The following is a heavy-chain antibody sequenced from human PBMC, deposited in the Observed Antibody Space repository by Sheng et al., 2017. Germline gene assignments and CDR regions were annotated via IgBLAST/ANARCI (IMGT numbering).Heavy chain of an antibody. CDR2: INHSGST. J-gene: IGHJ6*02. Sequence: QVQLQQWGAGLLKPSETLSLTCAVYGGSFSGYYWSWIRQPPGKGLEWIGEINHSGSTNYNPSLKSRVTISVDTSKNQFSLKLSSVTAADTAVYYCVRAGYSSSWYSSPDYYYYGMDVWGQGTTVTV. D-gene: IGHD6-13*01. V-gene: IGHV4-34*01. CDR1: GGSFSGYY. CDR3: VRAGYSSSWYSSPDYYYYGMDV.